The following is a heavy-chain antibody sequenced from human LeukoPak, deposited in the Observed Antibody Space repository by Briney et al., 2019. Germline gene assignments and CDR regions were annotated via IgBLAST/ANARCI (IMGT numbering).Heavy chain of an antibody. D-gene: IGHD3-3*01. CDR3: ARGSRVLRFSNWFDP. Sequence: PSETLSLTCAVYGGSFSGYYWSWIRQPPGKGLEWIGEINHSGSTNYNPSLKNRVTISVDTSKNQFSLKLSSVTAADTAVYYCARGSRVLRFSNWFDPWGQGTLVTVSS. J-gene: IGHJ5*02. CDR1: GGSFSGYY. CDR2: INHSGST. V-gene: IGHV4-34*01.